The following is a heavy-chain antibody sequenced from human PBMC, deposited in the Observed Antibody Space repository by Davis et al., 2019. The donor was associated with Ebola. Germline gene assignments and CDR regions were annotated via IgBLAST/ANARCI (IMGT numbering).Heavy chain of an antibody. CDR1: GYTFTGYY. Sequence: ASVKVSCKASGYTFTGYYMHWVRQAPGQGLEWMGWINPSSGGTNYAQKFQGRVTMTRDTSISTAYMELSRLRSDDTAVYYCARNYYYGSGSYRGYYYYMDVWGKGTTVTVSS. CDR2: INPSSGGT. D-gene: IGHD3-10*01. J-gene: IGHJ6*03. V-gene: IGHV1-2*02. CDR3: ARNYYYGSGSYRGYYYYMDV.